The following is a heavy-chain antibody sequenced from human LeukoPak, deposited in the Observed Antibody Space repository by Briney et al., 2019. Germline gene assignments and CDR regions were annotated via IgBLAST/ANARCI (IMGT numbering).Heavy chain of an antibody. J-gene: IGHJ4*02. V-gene: IGHV4-34*01. CDR3: ARGDRGYDSSGYYCFDY. CDR1: GGSFSDYY. CDR2: NNHSGGT. Sequence: SETLSLTCVVYGGSFSDYYWILIRQPPGKGRGWMGENNHSGGTKYSPSLKSRVTISVDTSKNQFFLKLSSVTAADTAVYYCARGDRGYDSSGYYCFDYWGQGTLVTVSS. D-gene: IGHD3-22*01.